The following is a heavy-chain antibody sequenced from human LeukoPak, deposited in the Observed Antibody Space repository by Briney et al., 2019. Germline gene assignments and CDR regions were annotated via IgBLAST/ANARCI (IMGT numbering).Heavy chain of an antibody. J-gene: IGHJ4*02. CDR2: INGDGSWT. V-gene: IGHV3-74*01. Sequence: GGSLRLSCAASGNYWMHWVRQAPGKGLVWVSHINGDGSWTTYADSVKGRVTISKDNAKNTVYLQMNNLRAEDTAVYYCVSFYETYWGRGTLVTVSS. CDR3: VSFYETY. D-gene: IGHD2-2*01. CDR1: GNYW.